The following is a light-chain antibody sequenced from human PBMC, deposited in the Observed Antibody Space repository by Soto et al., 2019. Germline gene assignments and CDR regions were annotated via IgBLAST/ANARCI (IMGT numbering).Light chain of an antibody. V-gene: IGLV2-14*01. CDR2: EVS. CDR1: SSDVGYYNF. Sequence: QSALTQPASLSGSPGQSIIISCTGTSSDVGYYNFVSWYQQHPGKAPKLMMYEVSNRPSGVPNRFSGSKSGNTASLTISGLQAEDEADYYCSSFTASTNIVFGTGTKVTVL. CDR3: SSFTASTNIV. J-gene: IGLJ1*01.